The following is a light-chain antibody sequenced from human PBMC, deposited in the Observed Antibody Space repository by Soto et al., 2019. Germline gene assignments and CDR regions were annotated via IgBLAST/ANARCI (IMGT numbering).Light chain of an antibody. J-gene: IGLJ2*01. CDR3: AAWDDSLDGVV. CDR1: SSNIGSNT. CDR2: SND. Sequence: QSVLTQPPSASGTPGQRVSFSCSGSSSNIGSNTVNWYQQLPGTAPKLLVYSNDQLPSGVPDRFSGSKSGTSASLAISGLQSEDEADYYCAAWDDSLDGVVFGGGTKLTVL. V-gene: IGLV1-44*01.